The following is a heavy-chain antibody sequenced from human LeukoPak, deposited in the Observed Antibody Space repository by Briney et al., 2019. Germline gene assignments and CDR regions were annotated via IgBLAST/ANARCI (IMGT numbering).Heavy chain of an antibody. CDR1: GYSFTSHW. J-gene: IGHJ4*02. V-gene: IGHV5-51*01. CDR3: ARRQFLYSDFDY. CDR2: IYPGDSDT. Sequence: GESLKISCKGSGYSFTSHWIGWVRQMPGKGLEWMGIIYPGDSDTRYSPSFQGQVTISADKSINTAYLQWRSLKASDTAMYYCARRQFLYSDFDYWGQGTLVTVSS. D-gene: IGHD4-11*01.